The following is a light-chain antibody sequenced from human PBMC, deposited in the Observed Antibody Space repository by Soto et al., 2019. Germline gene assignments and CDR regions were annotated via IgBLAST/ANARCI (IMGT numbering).Light chain of an antibody. CDR2: AAS. V-gene: IGKV1-39*01. CDR1: QIISSY. J-gene: IGKJ2*01. CDR3: QQSYSTPYT. Sequence: DIPMTQSPSSLSASVGDRVTITCRASQIISSYLKWYQQKPGKAAKLLIYAASSLQSGVPSRISGSGYGRDFTLDISSLQPEECATYYCQQSYSTPYTFGQGTKLEIK.